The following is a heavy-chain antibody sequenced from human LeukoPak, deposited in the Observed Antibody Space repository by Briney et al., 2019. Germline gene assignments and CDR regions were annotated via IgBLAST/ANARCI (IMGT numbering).Heavy chain of an antibody. J-gene: IGHJ6*03. D-gene: IGHD6-13*01. CDR3: ATMPLAAARKPNYYYYYMDV. CDR2: MSPNSGKT. CDR1: GYTFTGYY. Sequence: GASVKVSCKASGYTFTGYYMHWVRQATGQGLEWMGWMSPNSGKTGYAQKFQGRVTMTRDTSIDTAYMELSSLRSEDTAVYYCATMPLAAARKPNYYYYYMDVWGKGTTVTVSS. V-gene: IGHV1-8*02.